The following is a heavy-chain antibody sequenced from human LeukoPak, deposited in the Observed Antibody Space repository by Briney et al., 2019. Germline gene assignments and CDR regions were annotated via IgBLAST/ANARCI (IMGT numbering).Heavy chain of an antibody. V-gene: IGHV4-34*01. CDR3: ARKKTFDY. Sequence: KPSETLSLTCTVYGGSFSGYYWSWIRQPPGKGLEWIGEINHSGSTNYNPSLKSRVTISVDTSKNQFSLKLSSVTAGDTAVYYCARKKTFDYWGQGTLVTVSS. CDR2: INHSGST. J-gene: IGHJ4*02. CDR1: GGSFSGYY.